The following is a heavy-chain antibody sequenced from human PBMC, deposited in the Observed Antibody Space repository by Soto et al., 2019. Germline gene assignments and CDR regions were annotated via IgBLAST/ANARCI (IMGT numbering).Heavy chain of an antibody. CDR1: GFTFSDYA. D-gene: IGHD4-17*01. Sequence: EVQLLESGGGLVQRGGSLRLSCAAFGFTFSDYAMTWVRQAPGKGLEWVSVISASAGITDYADSVKGRVTISRDNFNNTLYLQMNSLRVEDTAVYYCAKVGRMSTVVSHSDFWGRGALVIVSS. J-gene: IGHJ4*02. CDR2: ISASAGIT. CDR3: AKVGRMSTVVSHSDF. V-gene: IGHV3-23*01.